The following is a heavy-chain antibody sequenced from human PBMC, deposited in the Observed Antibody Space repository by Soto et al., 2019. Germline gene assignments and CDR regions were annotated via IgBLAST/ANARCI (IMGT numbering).Heavy chain of an antibody. J-gene: IGHJ4*02. CDR2: ISSSDNII. CDR3: ARDLGYYDSSGYFDY. V-gene: IGHV3-11*01. Sequence: SLRLSCAASGFTFSDYYMSWIRQAPGKGLELVSYISSSDNIIYYADSVKGRFTISRDNAKNSLYLQVNSLRAEDTAVYYCARDLGYYDSSGYFDYWGQGTLVNVSS. CDR1: GFTFSDYY. D-gene: IGHD3-22*01.